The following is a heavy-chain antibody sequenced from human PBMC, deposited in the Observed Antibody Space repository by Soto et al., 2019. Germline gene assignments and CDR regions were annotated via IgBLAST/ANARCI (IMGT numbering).Heavy chain of an antibody. CDR3: AREGRGSSFGPINYYYYYGMDV. D-gene: IGHD3-16*01. CDR1: GGSISSSSYY. Sequence: SETLYLTCTVSGGSISSSSYYWGWIRQPPGKGLEWIGSIYYSGSTYYNPSLKSRVTISVDTSKNQFSLKLSSVTAADTAVYYCAREGRGSSFGPINYYYYYGMDVWGQGTTVTVS. CDR2: IYYSGST. V-gene: IGHV4-39*02. J-gene: IGHJ6*02.